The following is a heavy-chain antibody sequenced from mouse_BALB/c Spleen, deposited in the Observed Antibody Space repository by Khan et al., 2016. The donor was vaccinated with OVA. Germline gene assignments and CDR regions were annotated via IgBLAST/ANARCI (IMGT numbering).Heavy chain of an antibody. V-gene: IGHV2-6-4*01. D-gene: IGHD2-14*01. CDR3: ARAYYRYDGYYAIDY. J-gene: IGHJ4*01. Sequence: VELVESGPGLVAPSQSLSITCTVSGFSLSRYNIHWVRQPPGKGLEWLGMIWGGGGTDYNSTLKIRLSIIKDNSKSQVFLKMNSLQTDDTAMYFCARAYYRYDGYYAIDYWGQGTSVTVSS. CDR1: GFSLSRYN. CDR2: IWGGGGT.